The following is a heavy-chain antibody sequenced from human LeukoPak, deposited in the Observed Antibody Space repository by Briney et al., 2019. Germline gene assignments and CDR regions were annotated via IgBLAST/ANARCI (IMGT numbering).Heavy chain of an antibody. J-gene: IGHJ4*02. CDR2: ISSSSSYT. CDR1: GFTFSDYY. V-gene: IGHV3-11*06. Sequence: GGSLGLSCAASGFTFSDYYMSWIRQAPGKGLEWVSYISSSSSYTNYADSVKGRFTISRDNAKNSLYLQMNSLRAEDTAVYYCARESVLGGDYWGQGTLVTVSS. D-gene: IGHD3-16*01. CDR3: ARESVLGGDY.